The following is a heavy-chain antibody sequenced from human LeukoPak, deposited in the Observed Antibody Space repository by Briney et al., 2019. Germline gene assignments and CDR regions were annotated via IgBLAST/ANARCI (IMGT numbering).Heavy chain of an antibody. CDR2: ISGSGGST. Sequence: PGGSLRLSCAASGFTFSSYAMSWVRQAPGKGLEGVSAISGSGGSTYYADSVKGRFTISRDNSKNTLYLQMDSLRAEDTAVYYCAKTYYTAWLYFNYWGQGTLVTVSS. D-gene: IGHD1-26*01. CDR1: GFTFSSYA. CDR3: AKTYYTAWLYFNY. J-gene: IGHJ4*02. V-gene: IGHV3-23*01.